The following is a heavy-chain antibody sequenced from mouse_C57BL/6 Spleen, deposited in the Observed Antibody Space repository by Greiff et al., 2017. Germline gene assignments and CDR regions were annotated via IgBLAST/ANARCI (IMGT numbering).Heavy chain of an antibody. Sequence: EVKLEESGPGLVKPSQSLSLTCSVTGYSITSGYYWNWIRQFPGNKLEWMGYISYDGSNNYNPSLKNRISITRDTSKNQFFLKLNSVTTEDTATYYCASDYYGSGYGYFDVWGTGTTVTVSS. V-gene: IGHV3-6*01. CDR3: ASDYYGSGYGYFDV. J-gene: IGHJ1*03. CDR1: GYSITSGYY. CDR2: ISYDGSN. D-gene: IGHD1-1*01.